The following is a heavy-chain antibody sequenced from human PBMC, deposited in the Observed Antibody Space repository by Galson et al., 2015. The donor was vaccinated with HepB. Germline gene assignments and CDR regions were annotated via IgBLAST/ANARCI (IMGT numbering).Heavy chain of an antibody. D-gene: IGHD3-10*01. CDR1: GFTFGDYA. CDR2: IRTETYGGTT. J-gene: IGHJ4*02. V-gene: IGHV3-49*04. CDR3: TRDLGYYYGSGSDY. Sequence: SLRLSCASSGFTFGDYAMNWVRQAPGKGLEWVAFIRTETYGGTTAYAASVKGRFTIFRDDSNSIAYLQMNSLKIADTAVYYCTRDLGYYYGSGSDYWGQGTLVTVSS.